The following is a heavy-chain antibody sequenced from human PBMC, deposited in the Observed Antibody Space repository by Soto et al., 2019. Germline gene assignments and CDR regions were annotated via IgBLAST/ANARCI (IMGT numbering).Heavy chain of an antibody. CDR3: ARGSSWFYNWFDP. CDR2: INHSGST. CDR1: GGSFSGYY. V-gene: IGHV4-34*01. Sequence: SETLSLTCAVYGGSFSGYYWSWIRQPPGKGLEWIGEINHSGSTNYNPSLKSRVTISVDTSKNQFSLKLSSVTAADTAVYYCARGSSWFYNWFDPWGQGTLVTVS. J-gene: IGHJ5*02. D-gene: IGHD6-13*01.